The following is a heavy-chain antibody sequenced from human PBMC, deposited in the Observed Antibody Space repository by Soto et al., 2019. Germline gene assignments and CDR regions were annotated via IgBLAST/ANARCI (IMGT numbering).Heavy chain of an antibody. CDR2: INAGNGNT. Sequence: QVQLVQSGAEVKKPGASVKVSCKASGYTFTSYAMHWVRQAPGQRLEWMGWINAGNGNTKYSQKFQGRVTIARDTSASTAYMELSSLRSEDTAVYYCARGRIAAAGDYWGQGTLVTVSS. J-gene: IGHJ4*02. CDR1: GYTFTSYA. D-gene: IGHD6-13*01. V-gene: IGHV1-3*01. CDR3: ARGRIAAAGDY.